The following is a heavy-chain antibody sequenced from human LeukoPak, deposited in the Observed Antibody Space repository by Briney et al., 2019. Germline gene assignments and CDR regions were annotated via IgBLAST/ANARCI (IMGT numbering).Heavy chain of an antibody. CDR2: ISAYNGNT. Sequence: APVKVSCKASGYTFTSYGISWVRQAPGQGLEWMGWISAYNGNTNYAQKLQGRVTMTTDTSTSTAYMELRSLRSDDTAAYYCARDRYCSSTSCYRGRFDPWGQGTLVTVSS. V-gene: IGHV1-18*04. J-gene: IGHJ5*02. D-gene: IGHD2-2*01. CDR3: ARDRYCSSTSCYRGRFDP. CDR1: GYTFTSYG.